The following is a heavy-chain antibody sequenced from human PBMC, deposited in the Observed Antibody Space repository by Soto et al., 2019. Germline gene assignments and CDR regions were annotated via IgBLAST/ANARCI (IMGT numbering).Heavy chain of an antibody. CDR1: GFTFNSLS. CDR3: AREPYGDSQYFDY. J-gene: IGHJ4*02. V-gene: IGHV3-30*04. Sequence: QVQLVESGGGMVQPGTSLRLSCAASGFTFNSLSLHWVRQRPDKGLEWVAVISHDGRVTFYADFVKGRFTVYRDNSKNTIYLQVNSLRAEDTAVYYCAREPYGDSQYFDYWGQGTLVTVSS. CDR2: ISHDGRVT. D-gene: IGHD2-21*02.